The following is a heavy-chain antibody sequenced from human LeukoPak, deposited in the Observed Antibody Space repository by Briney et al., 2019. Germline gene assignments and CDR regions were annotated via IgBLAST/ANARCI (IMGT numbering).Heavy chain of an antibody. Sequence: ASVKVSCKTSGYTFTDYYLHWVRQAPGQGLEWMGWINPNSGGTNYAQKFQGRVTMTRDTSISTAYMELSRLRSDDTAVYYCARSALAVAGTDYWGQGTLVTVSS. J-gene: IGHJ4*02. CDR3: ARSALAVAGTDY. CDR1: GYTFTDYY. CDR2: INPNSGGT. V-gene: IGHV1-2*02. D-gene: IGHD6-19*01.